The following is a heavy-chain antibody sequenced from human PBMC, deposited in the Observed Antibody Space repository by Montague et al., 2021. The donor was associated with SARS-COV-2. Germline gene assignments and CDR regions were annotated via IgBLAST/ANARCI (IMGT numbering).Heavy chain of an antibody. CDR2: IYYSGST. J-gene: IGHJ3*02. D-gene: IGHD6-19*01. Sequence: SETLSLTCTVSGGSISSSSYYWGWIRQPPGKGLEWIGSIYYSGSTYYSPSLKSRVTISVDTSKNQFSLKLSSVTAADTAVYYCARQENSSGWFKPDAFDIWGQGTMVTASS. V-gene: IGHV4-39*01. CDR3: ARQENSSGWFKPDAFDI. CDR1: GGSISSSSYY.